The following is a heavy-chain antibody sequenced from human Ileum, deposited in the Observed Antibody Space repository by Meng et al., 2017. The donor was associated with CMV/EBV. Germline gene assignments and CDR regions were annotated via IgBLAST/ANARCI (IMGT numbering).Heavy chain of an antibody. J-gene: IGHJ5*02. CDR3: AREAAAGTQFDP. CDR1: GFTFSDYY. CDR2: ISSSSTI. D-gene: IGHD6-13*01. V-gene: IGHV3-69-1*01. Sequence: GESLKISCAASGFTFSDYYMNWVRQAPGKGLEWVSSISSSSTIYYADSVKGRFTISRDNAKNSLYLQMNSLRAEDTALYYCAREAAAGTQFDPWGQGTLVTVSS.